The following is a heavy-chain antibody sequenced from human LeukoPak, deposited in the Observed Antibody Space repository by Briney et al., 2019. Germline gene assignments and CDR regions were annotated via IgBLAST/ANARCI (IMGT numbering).Heavy chain of an antibody. Sequence: PSETLSLTCTVSGGSISSYYWSWIRQPAGKGLEWIGRIDTSGNTNYKPSLKSRVTMSVDTSKNQFSLKLSSVTAADTAVYYCARVSSSWYRDWYFDLWGRGTLVTVSS. J-gene: IGHJ2*01. D-gene: IGHD6-13*01. CDR2: IDTSGNT. CDR1: GGSISSYY. CDR3: ARVSSSWYRDWYFDL. V-gene: IGHV4-4*07.